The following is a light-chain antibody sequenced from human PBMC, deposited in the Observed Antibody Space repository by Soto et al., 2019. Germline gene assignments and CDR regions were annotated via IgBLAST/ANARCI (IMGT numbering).Light chain of an antibody. CDR2: GAS. V-gene: IGKV3-20*01. CDR3: QQYGTSPRT. CDR1: ESVSSNS. Sequence: EIVLTQSPGTLSLSPGERATLSCRATESVSSNSLAWYQQKPGQAPRVLIYGASIRATGIPDRFSGSGSETDFTLTISRLEPEDFAVYYCQQYGTSPRTFGQGTKVEIK. J-gene: IGKJ1*01.